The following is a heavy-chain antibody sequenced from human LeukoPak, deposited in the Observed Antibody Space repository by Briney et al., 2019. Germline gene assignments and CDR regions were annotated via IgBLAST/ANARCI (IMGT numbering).Heavy chain of an antibody. CDR2: ISWNSGRI. J-gene: IGHJ4*02. CDR3: ARDGGDKTWLQSYYFDY. Sequence: GGSLRLSCAASGFTFSSYAMSWVRQAPGKGLEWVSGISWNSGRIGYADSVKGRFTISRDNAKNSLYLQINSLRGEDTALYYCARDGGDKTWLQSYYFDYWGQGTLVSVSS. CDR1: GFTFSSYA. V-gene: IGHV3-20*04. D-gene: IGHD5-24*01.